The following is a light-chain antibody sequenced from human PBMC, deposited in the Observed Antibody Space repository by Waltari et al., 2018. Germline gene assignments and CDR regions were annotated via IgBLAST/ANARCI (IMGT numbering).Light chain of an antibody. CDR3: MQIAHWPGT. V-gene: IGKV2-30*01. CDR2: NVS. Sequence: VVMPKSPPPLPVTLGQPAATSCRSSQSIVSSDGKTYLHWFQQRPGQPPRRLISNVSYRDSGVPDRFSGSGSATDFTLKISRVEAEDVGVYYCMQIAHWPGTFGPGTKVEI. CDR1: QSIVSSDGKTY. J-gene: IGKJ3*01.